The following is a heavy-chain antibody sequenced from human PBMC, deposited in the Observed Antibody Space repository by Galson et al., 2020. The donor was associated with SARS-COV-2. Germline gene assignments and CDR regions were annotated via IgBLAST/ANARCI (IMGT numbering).Heavy chain of an antibody. J-gene: IGHJ4*02. CDR2: ISSSSSYI. V-gene: IGHV3-21*01. D-gene: IGHD3-10*01. CDR3: ARVGVAGYYGSGSYYNVDTFDY. CDR1: GFTFSSYS. Sequence: GGSLRLSCAASGFTFSSYSMNWVRQAPGKGLEWVSSISSSSSYIYYADSVKGRFTISRDNAKNSLYLQMNSLRAEDTAVYYCARVGVAGYYGSGSYYNVDTFDYWGQGTLVTVSS.